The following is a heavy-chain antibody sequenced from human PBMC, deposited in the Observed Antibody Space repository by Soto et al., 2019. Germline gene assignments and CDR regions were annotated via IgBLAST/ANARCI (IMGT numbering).Heavy chain of an antibody. CDR1: GYTFTGYY. Sequence: QVQLVQSGAEVKKPGASVKVSCKASGYTFTGYYMHWVRQAPGQGLEWMGWINPNSGGTNYAQKFQGRVTMTRDTSISTAYMELSRLRSDDKAVYYCARGSKQQLVYYYYGMDVWGQGTTVTVSS. CDR3: ARGSKQQLVYYYYGMDV. V-gene: IGHV1-2*02. J-gene: IGHJ6*02. D-gene: IGHD6-13*01. CDR2: INPNSGGT.